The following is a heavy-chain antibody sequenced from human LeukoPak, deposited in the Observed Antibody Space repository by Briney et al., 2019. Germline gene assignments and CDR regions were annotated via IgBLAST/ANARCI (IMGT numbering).Heavy chain of an antibody. CDR1: GGSVSGGSFY. V-gene: IGHV4-61*01. CDR2: IYYSGGT. CDR3: ARDDVPYSA. J-gene: IGHJ5*02. D-gene: IGHD2-15*01. Sequence: KSSETLSLTCTVSGGSVSGGSFYWSWIRQPPGKGLEWIGYIYYSGGTKYNPSLNSRATISIDTSNNQFSLKLNSATAADTAVYYCARDDVPYSAWGQGTLVTVSS.